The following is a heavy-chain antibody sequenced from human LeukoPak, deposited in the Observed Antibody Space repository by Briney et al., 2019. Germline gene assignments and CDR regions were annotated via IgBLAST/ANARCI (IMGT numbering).Heavy chain of an antibody. D-gene: IGHD3-10*01. CDR1: GFTFSLFA. Sequence: GGSLRLSCAASGFTFSLFAMHWVRQSPGKGLEWVAAISYDGKDKFYADSVQGRFTFSRDNSKNTLYLQMNSLRAEDTAVYYCAKSGRFRGFDAFDIWGQGTMVTVSS. CDR2: ISYDGKDK. CDR3: AKSGRFRGFDAFDI. J-gene: IGHJ3*02. V-gene: IGHV3-30*04.